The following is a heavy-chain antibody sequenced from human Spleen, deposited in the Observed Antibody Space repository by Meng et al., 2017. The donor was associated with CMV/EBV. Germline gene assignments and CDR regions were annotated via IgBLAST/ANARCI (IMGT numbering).Heavy chain of an antibody. V-gene: IGHV3-23*01. CDR2: ISSGGST. CDR1: GFSFSNYK. CDR3: AKIGPRPDIVVVPAAANYFDY. J-gene: IGHJ4*02. Sequence: GESLKISCAASGFSFSNYKINWVRQAPGKGLEWVSYISSGGSTYYADSVKGRFTISRDNSKNTLYLQMNSLRAEDTAAYYCAKIGPRPDIVVVPAAANYFDYWGQGTLVTVSS. D-gene: IGHD2-2*01.